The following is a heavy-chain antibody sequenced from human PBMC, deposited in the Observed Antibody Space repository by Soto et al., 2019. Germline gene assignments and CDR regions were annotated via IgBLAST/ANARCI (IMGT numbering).Heavy chain of an antibody. D-gene: IGHD1-26*01. J-gene: IGHJ6*03. CDR3: ARDSYSGSYYYYYYMDV. V-gene: IGHV1-69*13. CDR2: IIPIFGTA. Sequence: ASVKVSCKASGGTFSSYAISWVRQAPGQGLEWMGGIIPIFGTANYAQKFQGRVTITADESTSTAYMELSSLRSEDTAVYYCARDSYSGSYYYYYYMDVWGKGTTVTVSS. CDR1: GGTFSSYA.